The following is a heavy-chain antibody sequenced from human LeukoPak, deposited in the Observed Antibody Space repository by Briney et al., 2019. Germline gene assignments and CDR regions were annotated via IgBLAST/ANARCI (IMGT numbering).Heavy chain of an antibody. CDR3: ARSLYSSPDNWFDP. J-gene: IGHJ5*02. V-gene: IGHV4-59*08. CDR1: DGSISSYY. D-gene: IGHD6-13*01. Sequence: SETLSLTCIVSDGSISSYYWSWIRQPPGKGLEWIGYIYYSGSTNYNPSLKSRVTISVDMSKNQFSLKLNSVTAADTAVYYCARSLYSSPDNWFDPWGQGTLVIVSS. CDR2: IYYSGST.